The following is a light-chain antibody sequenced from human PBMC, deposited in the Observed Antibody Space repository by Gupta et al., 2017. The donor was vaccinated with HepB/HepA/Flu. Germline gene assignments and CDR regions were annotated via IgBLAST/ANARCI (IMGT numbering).Light chain of an antibody. V-gene: IGLV2-11*01. CDR2: DVR. CDR1: SSDVGGYNY. CDR3: CSYAGSYTFEV. J-gene: IGLJ1*01. Sequence: QSALTQPRPVSGSPGQSVTISCTGTSSDVGGYNYVSWYQQHPGKAPKLMIYDVRKRPSGVPDRFSGSKSGNTASLTISGLQAEDEADYYCCSYAGSYTFEVFGTGTKVTVL.